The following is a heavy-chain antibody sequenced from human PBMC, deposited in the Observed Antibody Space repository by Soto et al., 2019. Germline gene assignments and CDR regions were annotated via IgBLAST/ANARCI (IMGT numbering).Heavy chain of an antibody. D-gene: IGHD3-9*01. CDR2: ISYSGST. J-gene: IGHJ3*01. Sequence: PSQTLSLTCTVSGGSISAYNWSCIRQSPEKGLEYIGYISYSGSTNYNPSLKSRVTTSLDTSKNQFSLKLSSVTAADTAIYYCASLNFDILTGYDAFDLWGQGTMVT. CDR3: ASLNFDILTGYDAFDL. V-gene: IGHV4-59*08. CDR1: GGSISAYN.